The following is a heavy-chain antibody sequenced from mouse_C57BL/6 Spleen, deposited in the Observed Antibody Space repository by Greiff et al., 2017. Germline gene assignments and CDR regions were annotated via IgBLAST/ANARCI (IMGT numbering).Heavy chain of an antibody. CDR2: IDPSDSET. Sequence: QVQLKQPGAELVRPGSSVKLSCKASGYTFTSYWMHWVKQRPIQGLEWIGNIDPSDSETHYNQKFKDKATLTVDKSSSTAYMQLSSLTSEDSAVYYCARSRLRDAMDYWGQGTSVTVSS. J-gene: IGHJ4*01. CDR3: ARSRLRDAMDY. CDR1: GYTFTSYW. D-gene: IGHD1-1*01. V-gene: IGHV1-52*01.